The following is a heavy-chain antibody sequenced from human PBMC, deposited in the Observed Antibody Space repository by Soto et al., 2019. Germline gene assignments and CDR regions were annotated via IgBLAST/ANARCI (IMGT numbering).Heavy chain of an antibody. CDR3: ARGGDGYNYLDY. V-gene: IGHV1-58*01. D-gene: IGHD2-21*01. J-gene: IGHJ4*02. CDR2: IVVGSGNT. Sequence: ASVKVSCKASGFTFTSSAVQWVRQARGQRLEWIGWIVVGSGNTNYAQKFQERVTITRDMSTSTAYMELSSLRSEDTAVYYCARGGDGYNYLDYWGQGTLVTVSS. CDR1: GFTFTSSA.